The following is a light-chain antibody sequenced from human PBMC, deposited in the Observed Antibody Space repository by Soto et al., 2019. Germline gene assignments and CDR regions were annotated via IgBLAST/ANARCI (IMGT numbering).Light chain of an antibody. V-gene: IGKV1-27*01. J-gene: IGKJ3*01. CDR2: AAS. Sequence: DIQMTQSPSSLSASVGDRVTITCRASQDISNSLAWYQQKPGKVPKLLIYAASTFHSGVPSRFSGSGSGTDFTLTISSLQPEDVATYYCQKYNSVPFTFGHGTNVNIK. CDR1: QDISNS. CDR3: QKYNSVPFT.